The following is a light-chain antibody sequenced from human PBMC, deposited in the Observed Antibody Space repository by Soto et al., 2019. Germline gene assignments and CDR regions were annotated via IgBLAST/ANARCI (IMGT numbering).Light chain of an antibody. CDR2: DVS. CDR1: SSDVGGYNY. Sequence: QSALTQPASVSGSPVQSITISCTGTSSDVGGYNYVSWYPQHPGKAPKLMIYDVSTRPSGVSNRFSGSKSGNTASLTISGLQHEDEDDYYCSSYTSSSTLEVFGGGTQLAVL. V-gene: IGLV2-14*01. J-gene: IGLJ2*01. CDR3: SSYTSSSTLEV.